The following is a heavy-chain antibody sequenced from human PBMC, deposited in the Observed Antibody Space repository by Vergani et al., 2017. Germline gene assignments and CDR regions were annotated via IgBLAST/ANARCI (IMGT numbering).Heavy chain of an antibody. CDR3: AKNGAGYCSSTSCPKLYYYCMDV. CDR2: ISYDGSNK. V-gene: IGHV3-30*18. J-gene: IGHJ6*02. CDR1: GFTFSSYG. D-gene: IGHD2-2*01. Sequence: QVQLVESGGGVVQPGRSLRLSCAASGFTFSSYGMHWVRQAPGKGLEWVAVISYDGSNKYYADSVKGRFTISRDNSKNTLYLQMNSLRAEDTAVYYCAKNGAGYCSSTSCPKLYYYCMDVWGQGTTVTVSS.